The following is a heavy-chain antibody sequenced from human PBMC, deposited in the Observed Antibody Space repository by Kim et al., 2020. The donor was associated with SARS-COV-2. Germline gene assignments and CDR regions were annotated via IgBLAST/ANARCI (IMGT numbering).Heavy chain of an antibody. V-gene: IGHV1-69*13. J-gene: IGHJ6*02. CDR1: GGTFSNYA. CDR2: IIPIFGTA. D-gene: IGHD5-18*01. Sequence: SVKVSCKASGGTFSNYAISWVRQAPGQGLEWMGGIIPIFGTANYAQKFQGRVTITADESTSTAYMELSSLRSEDTAVYYCARVPAAYTAMVSHIIRYYYGMDVWGQGTTVTVSS. CDR3: ARVPAAYTAMVSHIIRYYYGMDV.